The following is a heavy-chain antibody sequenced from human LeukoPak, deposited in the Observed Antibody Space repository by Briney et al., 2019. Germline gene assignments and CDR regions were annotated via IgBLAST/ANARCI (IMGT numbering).Heavy chain of an antibody. D-gene: IGHD3-22*01. Sequence: GGSLRLSCAASGFTFSSYGMHWVRQAPGKGLEWVAVISHDGSNKYYADSVKGRFTTSRDNSKNTLYLQMNSLRAEDTAVYYCVKIQYYDSSGYLDYWGQGTLVTVSS. CDR3: VKIQYYDSSGYLDY. V-gene: IGHV3-30*18. J-gene: IGHJ4*02. CDR1: GFTFSSYG. CDR2: ISHDGSNK.